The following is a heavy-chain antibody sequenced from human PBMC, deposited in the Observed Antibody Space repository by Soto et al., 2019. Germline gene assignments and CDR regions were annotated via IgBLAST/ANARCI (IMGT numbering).Heavy chain of an antibody. Sequence: EASVKVSCKASGYTFTSYGISWVRQAPGQGLEWMGRISAYNGNTNYAQKLQGRVTMTTDTSTSTAYMELRSLRSDDTAVYYCALWFGEFPNHYYYYGMDVWGQGTTVTVSS. CDR1: GYTFTSYG. D-gene: IGHD3-10*01. J-gene: IGHJ6*02. V-gene: IGHV1-18*01. CDR3: ALWFGEFPNHYYYYGMDV. CDR2: ISAYNGNT.